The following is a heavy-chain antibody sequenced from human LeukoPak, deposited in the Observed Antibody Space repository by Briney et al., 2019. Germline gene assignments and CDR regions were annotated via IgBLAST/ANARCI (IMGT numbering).Heavy chain of an antibody. D-gene: IGHD3-22*01. Sequence: PSQTLSLTCTVSGGSISSGSYYWSWIRQPAGKGLEWIGRIYTSGSTNYNPSLKSRVTISVDTSKNQFSLKLSSVTAADTAVYYCARDGYYYDSSGWEDWFDPWGQGTLVTVSS. J-gene: IGHJ5*02. CDR1: GGSISSGSYY. V-gene: IGHV4-61*02. CDR3: ARDGYYYDSSGWEDWFDP. CDR2: IYTSGST.